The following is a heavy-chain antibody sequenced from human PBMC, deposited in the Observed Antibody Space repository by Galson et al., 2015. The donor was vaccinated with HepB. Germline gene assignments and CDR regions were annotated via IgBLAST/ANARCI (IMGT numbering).Heavy chain of an antibody. J-gene: IGHJ4*02. CDR1: GYTFTSYA. D-gene: IGHD3-16*02. CDR3: ARAMITFGGVIVMGDY. CDR2: INAGNGNT. V-gene: IGHV1-3*01. Sequence: SVKVSCKASGYTFTSYAMHWVRQAPGQRLEWMGWINAGNGNTKYSQKFQGRVTITRDTSASTAYMELSSLRSEDTAVYYCARAMITFGGVIVMGDYWGQGTLVTVSS.